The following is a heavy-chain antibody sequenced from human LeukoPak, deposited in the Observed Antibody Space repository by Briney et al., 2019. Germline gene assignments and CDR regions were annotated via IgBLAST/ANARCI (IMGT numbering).Heavy chain of an antibody. Sequence: GGSLRLSCAASGFTVSSNYMSWVRQAPGKGLEWVSVIYSGGSTYYADSVKGRFTISRDNSKSTLYLQMNSLRAEDTAVYYCARASCGGDCYSIWGQGTLVTVSS. CDR2: IYSGGST. CDR3: ARASCGGDCYSI. CDR1: GFTVSSNY. V-gene: IGHV3-53*01. J-gene: IGHJ4*02. D-gene: IGHD2-21*02.